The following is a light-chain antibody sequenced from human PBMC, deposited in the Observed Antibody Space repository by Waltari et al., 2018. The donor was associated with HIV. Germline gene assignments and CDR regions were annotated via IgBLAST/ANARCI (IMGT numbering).Light chain of an antibody. Sequence: QSALTQPASVSGSPGQSITISCTGTSSDVGGYNYVSWYQQHPGKAPKLMIYEVSNRHSGVSNRFSGSKSGNTASLTISGLQAEDEADYYCSSYTSSSTWVFGGGTKLTVL. CDR1: SSDVGGYNY. J-gene: IGLJ3*02. V-gene: IGLV2-14*01. CDR2: EVS. CDR3: SSYTSSSTWV.